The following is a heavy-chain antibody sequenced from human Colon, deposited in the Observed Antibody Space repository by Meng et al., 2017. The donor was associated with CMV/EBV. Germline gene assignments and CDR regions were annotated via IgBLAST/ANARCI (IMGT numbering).Heavy chain of an antibody. CDR2: IYSGGST. D-gene: IGHD2-8*01. V-gene: IGHV3-66*02. J-gene: IGHJ6*02. CDR3: ARDGNDCIDGVCYYYYYGMDV. CDR1: GFTVSSNY. Sequence: GGSLRLSCAASGFTVSSNYMTWVRQAPGKGLEWVSVIYSGGSTQYADSVKGRFTISRDNSKNTLYLQMHSLRAEDTAVYYCARDGNDCIDGVCYYYYYGMDVWGQGTTVTVSS.